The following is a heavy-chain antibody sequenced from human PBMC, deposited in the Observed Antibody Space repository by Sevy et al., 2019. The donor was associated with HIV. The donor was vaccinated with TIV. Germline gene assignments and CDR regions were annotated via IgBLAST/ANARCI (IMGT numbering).Heavy chain of an antibody. J-gene: IGHJ6*03. CDR1: GFTFSSYG. Sequence: GGSLRLSCAASGFTFSSYGMHWVRQAPGKGLEWVAVIWYDGSNKYYADSVKGRFTISRDNSKNTLYLQMNGLRAEDTAVYYCARGAGNYYYYYMDVWGKGTTVTVSS. CDR3: ARGAGNYYYYYMDV. V-gene: IGHV3-33*01. CDR2: IWYDGSNK.